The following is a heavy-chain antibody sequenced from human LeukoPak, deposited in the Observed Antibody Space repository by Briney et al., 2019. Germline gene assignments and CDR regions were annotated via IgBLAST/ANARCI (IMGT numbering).Heavy chain of an antibody. Sequence: ASVKVSCKASGSTFSSYAISWVRQAPGQGLEWMGGIIPIFGTANYAQKFQGRVTITADKSTSTAYMELSSLRSEDTAVYYCARDGGYCSGGSCYSYAFDIWGQGTMVTVSS. J-gene: IGHJ3*02. CDR2: IIPIFGTA. CDR3: ARDGGYCSGGSCYSYAFDI. CDR1: GSTFSSYA. V-gene: IGHV1-69*06. D-gene: IGHD2-15*01.